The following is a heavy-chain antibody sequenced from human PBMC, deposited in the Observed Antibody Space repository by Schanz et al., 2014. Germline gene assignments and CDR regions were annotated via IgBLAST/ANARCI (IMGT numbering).Heavy chain of an antibody. CDR1: GFSFSDHA. V-gene: IGHV3-72*01. D-gene: IGHD3-9*01. CDR2: VRKKEFSDDTE. CDR3: VREGSTTPVAGLRSFDWLGRFDY. J-gene: IGHJ4*02. Sequence: EVQLVQSGGGLVQPGGSLRLSCAASGFSFSDHAMDWVRQAAGKGLEWVGRVRKKEFSDDTEEYAASVRGRFTISRDDSKNVVNLKMNGLKTEDTAMYYCVREGSTTPVAGLRSFDWLGRFDYWGQGTLVTVSS.